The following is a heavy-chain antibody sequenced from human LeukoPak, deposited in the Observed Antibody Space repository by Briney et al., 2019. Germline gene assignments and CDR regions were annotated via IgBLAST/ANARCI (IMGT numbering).Heavy chain of an antibody. Sequence: GESLRISCKGSGYSFTSYRISWVRQMPGKGLAWMGRIDPSDSYTNYRPSFQGHVTISADKSMSTAYLQWSSLKASDTAMYYCARHIAVAHFDYWGQGTLVTVSS. CDR1: GYSFTSYR. D-gene: IGHD6-19*01. V-gene: IGHV5-10-1*01. CDR2: IDPSDSYT. J-gene: IGHJ4*02. CDR3: ARHIAVAHFDY.